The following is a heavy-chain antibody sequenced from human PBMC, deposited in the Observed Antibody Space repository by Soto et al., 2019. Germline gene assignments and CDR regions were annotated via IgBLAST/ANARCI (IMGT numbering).Heavy chain of an antibody. CDR1: GFSFSSYA. Sequence: QEQLVESGGGVVQRGRSLRLSCAASGFSFSSYAMHWVRKAPGKGLEWVALIWHDGSTTSYADSVKGRFTISRDNSKNTHYLQMNNLRAEDTAVYYCARDVETTKANYYYYGMDVWGRGTPVTVSS. D-gene: IGHD5-18*01. V-gene: IGHV3-33*01. CDR2: IWHDGSTT. J-gene: IGHJ6*02. CDR3: ARDVETTKANYYYYGMDV.